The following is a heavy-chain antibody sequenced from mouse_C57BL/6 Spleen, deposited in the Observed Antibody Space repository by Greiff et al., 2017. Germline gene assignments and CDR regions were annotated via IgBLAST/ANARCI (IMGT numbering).Heavy chain of an antibody. CDR3: ARWDY. CDR1: GYTFTSYW. J-gene: IGHJ2*01. CDR2: IDPSDSYT. V-gene: IGHV1-69*01. Sequence: QVQLQQPGAELVMPVASVKLSCKASGYTFTSYWMHWVKQRPGQGLEWIGEIDPSDSYTNYNQKFNVNSTLTVDKSSSTAYMQLSSLTSEDSAVYYCARWDYWGQGTTLTVSS.